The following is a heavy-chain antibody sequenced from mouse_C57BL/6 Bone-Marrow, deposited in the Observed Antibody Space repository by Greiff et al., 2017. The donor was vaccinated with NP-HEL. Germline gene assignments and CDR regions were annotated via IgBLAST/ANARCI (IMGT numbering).Heavy chain of an antibody. J-gene: IGHJ4*01. CDR2: IHPNSGST. CDR1: GYTFTSYW. CDR3: AREDYYYGSLYAMDY. V-gene: IGHV1-64*01. Sequence: QVQLQQPGAELVKPGASVKLSCKASGYTFTSYWMHWVKQRPGQGLEWIGMIHPNSGSTNYTEKFKSKATLTVDKSSSTAYMQLSSLTSEDSAVYYCAREDYYYGSLYAMDYWGQGTSVTVSS. D-gene: IGHD1-1*01.